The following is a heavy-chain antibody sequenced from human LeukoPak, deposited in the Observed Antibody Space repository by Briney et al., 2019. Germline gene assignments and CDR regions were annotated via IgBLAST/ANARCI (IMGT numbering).Heavy chain of an antibody. Sequence: PSGTLSLTCAVSGASIISINWWNWVRQPPGKGLEWIGEIYHSGSTNYNPSLKSRLTMSVDKSKNQFSLKLTSVTAADTAVYYYTGYCSGGNCRDYWGPGTLVTVSS. CDR1: GASIISINW. CDR2: IYHSGST. D-gene: IGHD2-15*01. J-gene: IGHJ4*02. V-gene: IGHV4-4*02. CDR3: TGYCSGGNCRDY.